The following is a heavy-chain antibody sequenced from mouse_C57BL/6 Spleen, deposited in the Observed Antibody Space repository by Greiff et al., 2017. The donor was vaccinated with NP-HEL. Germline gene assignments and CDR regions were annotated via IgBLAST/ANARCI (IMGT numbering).Heavy chain of an antibody. J-gene: IGHJ2*01. V-gene: IGHV5-6*01. CDR2: ISSGGSYT. Sequence: EVQLVESGGDLVKPGGSLKLSCAASGFTFSSYGMSWVRQTPDKRLEWVATISSGGSYTYYPDSVTGRFTISRDNAKSTLYLQMSSLKSEDTAMYYCARHRDSNYVLFDYWGQGTTLTVSS. D-gene: IGHD2-5*01. CDR3: ARHRDSNYVLFDY. CDR1: GFTFSSYG.